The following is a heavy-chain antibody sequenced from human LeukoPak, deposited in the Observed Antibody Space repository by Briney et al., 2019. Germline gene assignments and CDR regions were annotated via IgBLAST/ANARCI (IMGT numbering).Heavy chain of an antibody. CDR2: IIPMFGAP. CDR3: ATTGSSAYDGGTFDY. CDR1: GGSFRSSA. D-gene: IGHD5-12*01. J-gene: IGHJ4*02. Sequence: SAKVSCKASGGSFRSSAISWVRQAPGQGLEWMGGIIPMFGAPNYAQKLQGRVTLSADESTSTAYMELSRLRSEDTAVYYCATTGSSAYDGGTFDYWGQGTLVTVSS. V-gene: IGHV1-69*01.